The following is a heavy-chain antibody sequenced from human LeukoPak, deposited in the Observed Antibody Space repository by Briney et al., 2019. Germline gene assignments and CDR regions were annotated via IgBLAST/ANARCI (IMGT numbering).Heavy chain of an antibody. J-gene: IGHJ5*02. Sequence: PSGTLSLTCAISGASISSTNWWIWVRQPPGKGLEWIGEMHRSGRTNYNPSLKSRITISVDKSKNQVFLRLNSVAAADTALYYCARAQEGCSRASCYLEPWGQGTLVTVSS. D-gene: IGHD2-2*01. V-gene: IGHV4-4*02. CDR2: MHRSGRT. CDR3: ARAQEGCSRASCYLEP. CDR1: GASISSTNW.